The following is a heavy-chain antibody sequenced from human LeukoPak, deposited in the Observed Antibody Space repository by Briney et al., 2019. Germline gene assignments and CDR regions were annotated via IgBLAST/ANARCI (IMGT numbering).Heavy chain of an antibody. CDR1: GGAFNTYV. CDR3: ARRIGERYTAHEYFDS. CDR2: IIPIVDIV. Sequence: ASVKVSCKASGGAFNTYVISWVRQAPGQGLEWMGRIIPIVDIVDYAERFQDRVTITADKSTHTAYREVSSLRSEDSAVYYCARRIGERYTAHEYFDSWGQGTQVTVSA. J-gene: IGHJ4*02. V-gene: IGHV1-69*04. D-gene: IGHD5-12*01.